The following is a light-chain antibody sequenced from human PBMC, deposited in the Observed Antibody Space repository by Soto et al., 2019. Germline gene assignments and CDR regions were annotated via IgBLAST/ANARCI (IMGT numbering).Light chain of an antibody. CDR2: GTS. CDR1: QSISHW. CDR3: QQYNGYSRA. V-gene: IGKV1-5*01. Sequence: DIQMTQSPSALSASVGDRVTITCRASQSISHWLAWYQQKPGRAPKLLIYGTSTLQSGVPSRFSGSGSGTEFTLTITSLQPDDFATYYCQQYNGYSRALGQGTKVEVK. J-gene: IGKJ1*01.